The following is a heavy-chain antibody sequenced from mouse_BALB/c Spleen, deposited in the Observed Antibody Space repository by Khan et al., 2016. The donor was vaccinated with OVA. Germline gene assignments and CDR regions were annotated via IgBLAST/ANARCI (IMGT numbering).Heavy chain of an antibody. CDR2: IAPGSGDA. V-gene: IGHV1S41*01. J-gene: IGHJ2*01. D-gene: IGHD2-13*01. CDR3: ARAEGTYGDYAY. CDR1: GYTFTSYW. Sequence: DLVKPGASVKLSCTASGYTFTSYWINWIKQRPGQGLEWLGRIAPGSGDAYYNELFKGKATLTVDPSSSTAYIQLSSLSSEDSGAYVCARAEGTYGDYAYWGQGATLTVSS.